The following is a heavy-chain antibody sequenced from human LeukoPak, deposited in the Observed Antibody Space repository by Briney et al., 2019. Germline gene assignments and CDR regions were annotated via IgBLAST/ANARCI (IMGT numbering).Heavy chain of an antibody. CDR2: IGGTGSGI. CDR3: AKVVEAAGIGY. Sequence: GGSLRLSCAASGFTFSSYAMTWVRQAPGKGLEWVASIGGTGSGIYYADSVKGRFTISRDNSKNTLYLQMNSLRAEDTAVYYCAKVVEAAGIGYWGQGTLVTVSS. J-gene: IGHJ4*02. D-gene: IGHD6-13*01. V-gene: IGHV3-23*01. CDR1: GFTFSSYA.